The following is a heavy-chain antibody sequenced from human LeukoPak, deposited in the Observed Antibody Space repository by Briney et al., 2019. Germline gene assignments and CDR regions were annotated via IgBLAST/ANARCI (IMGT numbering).Heavy chain of an antibody. V-gene: IGHV1-2*06. J-gene: IGHJ5*02. CDR1: GSNFTGFY. CDR3: AGARPSAVVVITNWFDP. Sequence: ASVKVSCKASGSNFTGFYINWVRQTPGQGLEWMGRINFNRGVTNYGSKFRGRVIMTSDTSINTAYMELSSLQSDDTAVYYCAGARPSAVVVITNWFDPWGQGTLVTVSS. D-gene: IGHD2-21*01. CDR2: INFNRGVT.